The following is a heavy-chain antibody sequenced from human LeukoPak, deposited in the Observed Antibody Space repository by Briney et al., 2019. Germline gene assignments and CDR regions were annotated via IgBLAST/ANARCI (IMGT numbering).Heavy chain of an antibody. Sequence: SETLSLTCTVSGGSISSYYWSWIRQPPGKGLEWIAYIYYSGSTNYNPSLKSRLTISVDTSKNQFSLKLSSVTAADTAVYCCARHKGGGSPYYYDMDVWGQGTTVTVSS. J-gene: IGHJ6*02. CDR3: ARHKGGGSPYYYDMDV. V-gene: IGHV4-59*08. D-gene: IGHD2-15*01. CDR1: GGSISSYY. CDR2: IYYSGST.